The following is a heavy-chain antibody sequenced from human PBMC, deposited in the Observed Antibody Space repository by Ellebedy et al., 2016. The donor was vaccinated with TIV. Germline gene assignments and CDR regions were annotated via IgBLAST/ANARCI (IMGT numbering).Heavy chain of an antibody. Sequence: AASVKVSCKASGHTFTSYAMNWVRQAPGQGLEWMGWINTNTGNPTYARGFTGRFVFSLDTSVSTAYLQISSLKAEDTAVYYCARPDYGDSYEFDYWGQGTLVTVSS. CDR2: INTNTGNP. V-gene: IGHV7-4-1*02. CDR3: ARPDYGDSYEFDY. D-gene: IGHD4-17*01. CDR1: GHTFTSYA. J-gene: IGHJ4*02.